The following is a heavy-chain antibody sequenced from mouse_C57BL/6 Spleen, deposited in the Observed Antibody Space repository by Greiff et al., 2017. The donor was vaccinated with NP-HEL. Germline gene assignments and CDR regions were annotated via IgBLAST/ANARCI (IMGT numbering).Heavy chain of an antibody. D-gene: IGHD1-1*01. Sequence: EVKLVESGGGLVKPGGSLKLSCAASGFTFSDYGMHWVRQAPEKGLEWVAYISSGSSTIYYADTVKGRFTISRDNAKNTLFLRMTSLRSEDTAMYYCARDYGSSPHDFDVWGTGTTVTVSS. V-gene: IGHV5-17*01. CDR2: ISSGSSTI. CDR3: ARDYGSSPHDFDV. CDR1: GFTFSDYG. J-gene: IGHJ1*03.